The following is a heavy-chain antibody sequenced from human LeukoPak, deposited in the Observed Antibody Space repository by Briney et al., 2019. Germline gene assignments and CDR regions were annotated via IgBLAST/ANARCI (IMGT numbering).Heavy chain of an antibody. Sequence: PGGSLRLSCAASGFTFSSYSMNWVRQAPGKGLEWVSSISSSSSYIYYADSVKGRFTISRDNAKNSLYLQMNSLRAEDTAVYYCARSFWSGYYDDDAFDIWGQGTMVTVSS. D-gene: IGHD3-3*01. CDR1: GFTFSSYS. CDR3: ARSFWSGYYDDDAFDI. CDR2: ISSSSSYI. J-gene: IGHJ3*02. V-gene: IGHV3-21*01.